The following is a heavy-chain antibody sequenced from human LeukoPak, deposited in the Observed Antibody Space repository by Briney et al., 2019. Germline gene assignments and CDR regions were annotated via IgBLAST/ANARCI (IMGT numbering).Heavy chain of an antibody. J-gene: IGHJ6*02. V-gene: IGHV1-2*02. D-gene: IGHD6-13*01. CDR3: ARGQLLHYYYGMDV. CDR2: NNLNAGNT. CDR1: RYTFTGHY. Sequence: ASVKVSCKASRYTFTGHYMHWVRQAPGQGLEWMGWNNLNAGNTNYAQKFQGRVTMTRDTSINTAYMELSSLRSDDTAVYHCARGQLLHYYYGMDVWGRGTTVTVSS.